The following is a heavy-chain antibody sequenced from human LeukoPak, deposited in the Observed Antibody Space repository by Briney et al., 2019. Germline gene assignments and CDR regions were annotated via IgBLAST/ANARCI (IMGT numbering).Heavy chain of an antibody. Sequence: ASVKVSCKASGGTFSSYAISWVRQAPGQGLEWMGGIIPIFGTANYAQKFQGRVTITADESTSTAYTELSSLRSEDTAVYYCAARLGSSGYYYYYFDYWGQGTLVTVSS. CDR2: IIPIFGTA. J-gene: IGHJ4*02. CDR3: AARLGSSGYYYYYFDY. V-gene: IGHV1-69*01. D-gene: IGHD3-22*01. CDR1: GGTFSSYA.